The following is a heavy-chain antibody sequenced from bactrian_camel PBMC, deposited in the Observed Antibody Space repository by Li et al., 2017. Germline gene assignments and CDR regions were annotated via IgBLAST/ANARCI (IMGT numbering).Heavy chain of an antibody. CDR2: IYAVDGST. D-gene: IGHD4*01. J-gene: IGHJ4*01. V-gene: IGHV3S1*01. Sequence: HVQLVESGGGSVQAGGSLRLSCLVSGYTYSTACMGWFRQAPGKEREGVASIYAVDGSTYYADSVKGRFTISHDKSKNTAYLQMNDLKPEDTAMYYCAEAPYRDGFSTKCRGQGTQVTVS. CDR1: GYTYSTAC. CDR3: AEAPYRDGFSTKC.